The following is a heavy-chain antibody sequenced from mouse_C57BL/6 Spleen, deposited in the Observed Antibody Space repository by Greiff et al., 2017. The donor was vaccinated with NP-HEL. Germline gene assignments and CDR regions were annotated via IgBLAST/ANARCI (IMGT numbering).Heavy chain of an antibody. J-gene: IGHJ2*01. CDR3: ARALAALDY. V-gene: IGHV3-6*01. CDR2: ISYDGSN. Sequence: EVQLQESGPGLVKPSQSLSLTCSVTGYSITSGYYWNWIRQFPGNNLEWMGYISYDGSNNYNPSLKNRISITRDTSKNQFFLKLNSVTTEDTATYYCARALAALDYWGQGTTLTVSS. CDR1: GYSITSGYY.